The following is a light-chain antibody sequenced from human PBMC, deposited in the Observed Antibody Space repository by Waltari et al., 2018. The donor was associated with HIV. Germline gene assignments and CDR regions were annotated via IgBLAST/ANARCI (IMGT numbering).Light chain of an antibody. Sequence: QSVLTQPPSVSAAPGQKVTISCSGSSSKFGNDFVSWYQHLPGAAPKLLIYDNDKRPSGISDRFSGSKSGTSATLGITGLQTGDEADYYCGTWDTSPGAGVFGGGTKLTVL. J-gene: IGLJ3*02. CDR3: GTWDTSPGAGV. CDR2: DND. CDR1: SSKFGNDF. V-gene: IGLV1-51*01.